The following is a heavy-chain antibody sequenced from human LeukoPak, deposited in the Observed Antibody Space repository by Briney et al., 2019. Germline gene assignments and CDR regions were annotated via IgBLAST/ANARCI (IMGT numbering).Heavy chain of an antibody. V-gene: IGHV4-34*01. Sequence: SETLSLTCAVYGGSFSGYYWSWIRQPPGKGLEWIGEINHSGSTNYNPSLKSRVTISVDTSKNQFSLKLSSVTAADTAVCYCARYSRRVRGMDVWGQGTTVTVSS. D-gene: IGHD5-18*01. CDR2: INHSGST. CDR3: ARYSRRVRGMDV. CDR1: GGSFSGYY. J-gene: IGHJ6*02.